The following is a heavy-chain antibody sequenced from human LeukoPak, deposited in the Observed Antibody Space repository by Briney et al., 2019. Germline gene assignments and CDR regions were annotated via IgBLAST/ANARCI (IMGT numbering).Heavy chain of an antibody. D-gene: IGHD2-8*02. Sequence: SETLSLTCTVSGGSISSGSYYWSWIRQPAGKGLEWIGRIYTSGSTNYNPSLKSRVTISVDTSKNQISLKLSSVTAADTAVYYCARDLVRSYYYMDVWGKGTTVTVSS. J-gene: IGHJ6*03. CDR3: ARDLVRSYYYMDV. CDR1: GGSISSGSYY. V-gene: IGHV4-61*02. CDR2: IYTSGST.